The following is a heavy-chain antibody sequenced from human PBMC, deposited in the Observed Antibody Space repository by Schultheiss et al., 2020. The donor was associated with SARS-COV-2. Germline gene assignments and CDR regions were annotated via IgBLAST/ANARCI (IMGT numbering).Heavy chain of an antibody. CDR2: IYYSGST. Sequence: SQTLSLTCTVSGGSISSGGYYWSWIRQHPGKGLEWIGYIYYSGSTYYNPSLKSRVTISVDTSKNHFSLNLSSVTAADTAVYYCARTPRVAVAAYNWFDPWGQGTLVTVSS. CDR1: GGSISSGGYY. V-gene: IGHV4-31*03. D-gene: IGHD6-19*01. J-gene: IGHJ5*02. CDR3: ARTPRVAVAAYNWFDP.